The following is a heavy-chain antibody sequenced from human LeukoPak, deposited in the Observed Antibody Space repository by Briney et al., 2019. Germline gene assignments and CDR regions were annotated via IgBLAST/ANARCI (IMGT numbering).Heavy chain of an antibody. CDR2: IYYSGST. CDR1: GGSFSSGDFY. J-gene: IGHJ6*02. Sequence: PSETLSLTCTVSGGSFSSGDFYWSWIRQPPGKGLEWIGYIYYSGSTHYNPSLQSRVTISVDTSKNQFSLNLNSVTAADTAVYYCARVIVVVPICVYHYHAMNVWRRETTVTVSS. D-gene: IGHD2-2*01. CDR3: ARVIVVVPICVYHYHAMNV. V-gene: IGHV4-30-4*01.